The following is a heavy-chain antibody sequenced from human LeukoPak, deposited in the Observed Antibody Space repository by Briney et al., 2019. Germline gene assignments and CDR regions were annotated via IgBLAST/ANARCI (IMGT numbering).Heavy chain of an antibody. V-gene: IGHV1-2*02. J-gene: IGHJ3*02. CDR1: GYSFTDYY. CDR3: ARGVVPAASDAFDI. D-gene: IGHD2-2*01. CDR2: INPNSGST. Sequence: GASVKVSCKTSGYSFTDYYMHWVRQAPGQGLEWMGWINPNSGSTSSAQKFQGRVTMTRDTSITTVYMEVSWLRSEDTAVYYCARGVVPAASDAFDIWGQGTMVTVSS.